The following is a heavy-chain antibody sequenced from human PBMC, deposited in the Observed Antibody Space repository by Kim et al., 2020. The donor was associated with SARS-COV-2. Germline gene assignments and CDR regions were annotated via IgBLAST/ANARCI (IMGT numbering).Heavy chain of an antibody. CDR3: ARMGVPDSFDI. V-gene: IGHV6-1*01. Sequence: DYAVSLKSRITINPDTSQNQFSLQLNSVTPEDTAVYYCARMGVPDSFDIWGQGTMVTVSS. J-gene: IGHJ3*02.